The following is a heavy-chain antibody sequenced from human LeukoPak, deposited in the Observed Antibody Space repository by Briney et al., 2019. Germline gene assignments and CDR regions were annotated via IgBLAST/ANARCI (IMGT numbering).Heavy chain of an antibody. D-gene: IGHD4-17*01. V-gene: IGHV3-30-3*01. Sequence: GRSLRLSCAASGFTFSSYAMHWVRQAPGKGLEWVAVISYDGSNKYYADSVKGRFTISRDNSKNTLYLQMNGLRAEDTAVYYCARERTVTLDYWGQGTLVTVSS. CDR3: ARERTVTLDY. J-gene: IGHJ4*02. CDR2: ISYDGSNK. CDR1: GFTFSSYA.